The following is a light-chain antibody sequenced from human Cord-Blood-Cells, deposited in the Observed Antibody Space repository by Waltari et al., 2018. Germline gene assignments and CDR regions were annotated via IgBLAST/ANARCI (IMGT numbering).Light chain of an antibody. CDR2: WAS. CDR3: QQYYSTPLT. Sequence: DIVMTKSPDSLAVSRGERAPINCKSSQSVLYSSNNKNYLAWYQQQPGQPPKLLIYWASTRESGVPDRFSGSGSGTDFSLTISSLQAEDVAVYYCQQYYSTPLTFGGGTKVEIK. V-gene: IGKV4-1*01. J-gene: IGKJ4*01. CDR1: QSVLYSSNNKNY.